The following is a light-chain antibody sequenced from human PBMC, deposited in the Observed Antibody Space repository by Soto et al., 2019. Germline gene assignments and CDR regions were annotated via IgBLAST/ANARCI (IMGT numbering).Light chain of an antibody. CDR3: QQSYSTPYT. CDR1: QSISSY. V-gene: IGKV1-39*01. J-gene: IGKJ2*01. CDR2: AES. Sequence: DLQMTQSPSSLYASVGDRVTITCRASQSISSYLNWYQQQPGKAPKHLIYAESSLQSGVPSRFSGSGSGTDLTLTISSRQPEDFATYYCQQSYSTPYTFGQGTKLEIK.